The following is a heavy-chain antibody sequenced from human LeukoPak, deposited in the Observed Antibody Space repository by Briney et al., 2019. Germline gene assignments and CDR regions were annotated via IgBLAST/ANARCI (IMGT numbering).Heavy chain of an antibody. D-gene: IGHD3-22*01. CDR3: ARDPRYYYDSSGYAFDI. Sequence: GGSLRLSCAGSGFTVSSNYMSWVRQAPGKGLEWVSVIYSGGSTYYADSVKGRFTISRDNSKNTLYLQMNSLRAEDTAVYYCARDPRYYYDSSGYAFDIWGQGTMVTVSS. V-gene: IGHV3-66*01. J-gene: IGHJ3*02. CDR1: GFTVSSNY. CDR2: IYSGGST.